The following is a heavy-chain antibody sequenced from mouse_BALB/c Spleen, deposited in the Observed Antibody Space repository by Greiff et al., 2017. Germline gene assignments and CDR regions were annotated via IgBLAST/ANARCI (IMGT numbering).Heavy chain of an antibody. J-gene: IGHJ2*01. D-gene: IGHD5-1*01. CDR2: INSNGGST. CDR1: GFTFSSYG. CDR3: ARKYPFFDY. V-gene: IGHV5-6-3*01. Sequence: EVKLMESGGGLVQPGGSLKLSCAASGFTFSSYGMSWVRQTPDKRLELVATINSNGGSTYYPDSVKGRFTISRDNAKNTLYLQMSSLKSEDTAMYYCARKYPFFDYWGQGTTLTVSS.